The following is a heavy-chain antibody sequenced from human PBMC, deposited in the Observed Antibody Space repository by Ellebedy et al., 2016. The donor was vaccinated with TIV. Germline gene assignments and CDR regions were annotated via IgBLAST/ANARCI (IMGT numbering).Heavy chain of an antibody. CDR3: ARDPHPGVGGNYFNWFDP. CDR1: GYSFTNYG. Sequence: AASVKVSCKASGYSFTNYGISWVRQVPGQGLEWMGWISAYNGNTNYAQKVQGRVTMTTDTSTSTAYMELRSLRSDDTAVYYCARDPHPGVGGNYFNWFDPWGQGTLVTVSS. CDR2: ISAYNGNT. V-gene: IGHV1-18*04. D-gene: IGHD2/OR15-2a*01. J-gene: IGHJ5*02.